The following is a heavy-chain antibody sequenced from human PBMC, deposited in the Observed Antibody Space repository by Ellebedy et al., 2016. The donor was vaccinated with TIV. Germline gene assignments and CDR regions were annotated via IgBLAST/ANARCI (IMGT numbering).Heavy chain of an antibody. CDR2: VYWNDDR. D-gene: IGHD6-13*01. CDR3: ARIRAAADPHFDY. J-gene: IGHJ4*02. V-gene: IGHV2-5*01. Sequence: SGPTLVKPTQTLTLTCAFSGFSLTTRGVGVVWFRQPPGRALEWLALVYWNDDRRYNPSLKSRLTITKDTSKNQVVLTMTNMDPVDTATYYCARIRAAADPHFDYWGQGTLVTVSS. CDR1: GFSLTTRGVG.